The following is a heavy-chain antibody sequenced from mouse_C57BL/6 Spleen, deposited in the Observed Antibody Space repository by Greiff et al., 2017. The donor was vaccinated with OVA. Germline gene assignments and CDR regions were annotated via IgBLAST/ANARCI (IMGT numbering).Heavy chain of an antibody. V-gene: IGHV2-2*01. D-gene: IGHD3-1*01. CDR3: ARTSEAMDY. CDR2: IWSGGST. Sequence: VKLVESGPGLVQPSQSLSITCTVSGFSLTSYGVHWVRQSPGKGLEWLGVIWSGGSTDYNAAFISRLSISKDNSKSQVFFKMNSLQADDTAIYYCARTSEAMDYWGQGTSVTVSS. CDR1: GFSLTSYG. J-gene: IGHJ4*01.